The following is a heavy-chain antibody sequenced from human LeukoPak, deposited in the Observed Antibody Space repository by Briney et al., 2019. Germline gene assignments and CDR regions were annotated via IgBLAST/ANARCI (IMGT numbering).Heavy chain of an antibody. CDR2: IYYSGCT. CDR3: ARGGRVLSDWFDP. J-gene: IGHJ5*02. Sequence: PSETLSLTCTVSGGSISSYYWSWIRQPPGKGLEWIGYIYYSGCTNYNPSLKSRVTISVDTSKNQFSLKLSSVTAADTAVYYCARGGRVLSDWFDPWGQGTLVTVSS. CDR1: GGSISSYY. V-gene: IGHV4-59*01. D-gene: IGHD2-15*01.